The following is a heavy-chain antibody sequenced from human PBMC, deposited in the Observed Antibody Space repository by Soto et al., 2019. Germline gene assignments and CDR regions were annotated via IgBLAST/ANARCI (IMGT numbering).Heavy chain of an antibody. CDR3: ARVELNSGWSKKSGAFDI. CDR2: IYSGGST. CDR1: GFAVSSNY. D-gene: IGHD6-19*01. J-gene: IGHJ3*02. Sequence: EVQLVESGGGLIQPGGSLRLSCAASGFAVSSNYMSWVRQAPGKGLEWVSVIYSGGSTYYADSVKGRFTISRDNSKNTLYLQMNSLRAEDTAVYYCARVELNSGWSKKSGAFDIWGQGTMVTVSS. V-gene: IGHV3-53*01.